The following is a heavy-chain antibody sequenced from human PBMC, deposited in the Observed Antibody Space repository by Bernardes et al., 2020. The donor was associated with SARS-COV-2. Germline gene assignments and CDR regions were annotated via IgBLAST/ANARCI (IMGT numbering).Heavy chain of an antibody. Sequence: GGSLRLSCAASGFTFNNFGIHWVRQAPGRGLEWVAVISYEGSKRYYADSLEGRFTISKDNAKNTVYLQMNNLRSEDTAIYYCAKVQALFWIRPYNSGMDVWGQGTTVTVSS. D-gene: IGHD5-18*01. V-gene: IGHV3-30*18. CDR3: AKVQALFWIRPYNSGMDV. CDR1: GFTFNNFG. CDR2: ISYEGSKR. J-gene: IGHJ6*02.